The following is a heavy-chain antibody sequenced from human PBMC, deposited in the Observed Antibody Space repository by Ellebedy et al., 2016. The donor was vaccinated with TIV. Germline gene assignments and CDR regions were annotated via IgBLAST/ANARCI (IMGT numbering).Heavy chain of an antibody. V-gene: IGHV1-24*01. CDR3: ARKGSGIDWSSYYYFDY. Sequence: ASVKVSXXVSGYTLTELSMHWVRQAPGKGLEWMGGFDPEDGETIYAQKFQGRVTMTEDTSTDTAYMELSSLRSEDTAVYYCARKGSGIDWSSYYYFDYWGQGILVTVSS. D-gene: IGHD3-9*01. CDR1: GYTLTELS. CDR2: FDPEDGET. J-gene: IGHJ4*02.